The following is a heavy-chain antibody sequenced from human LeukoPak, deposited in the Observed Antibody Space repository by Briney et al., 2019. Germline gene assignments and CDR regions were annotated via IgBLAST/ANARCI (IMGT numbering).Heavy chain of an antibody. J-gene: IGHJ4*02. Sequence: APVTVSCRASGYTFTGDFMHWVRQAPGQGFEGMGWIDPNSGGTNSAQKFQGRVTLTRDTSISTAYMELRRLTSDDTAVYYCMSLGGGQGTLVTVSS. V-gene: IGHV1-2*02. D-gene: IGHD3-3*02. CDR1: GYTFTGDF. CDR3: MSLG. CDR2: IDPNSGGT.